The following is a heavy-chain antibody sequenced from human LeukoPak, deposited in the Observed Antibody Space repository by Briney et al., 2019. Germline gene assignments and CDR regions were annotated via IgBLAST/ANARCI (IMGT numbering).Heavy chain of an antibody. CDR2: IYHSGST. Sequence: SETLSLTCAVSGYSISIGYYWGWIRQPPGKGLEWIGSIYHSGSTYYKPSLKSRVTISVDASKNQFSLKLSSVTAADTAVYYCARRLYSSSYWYFDLWGRGTLVTVSS. CDR3: ARRLYSSSYWYFDL. D-gene: IGHD6-6*01. V-gene: IGHV4-38-2*01. CDR1: GYSISIGYY. J-gene: IGHJ2*01.